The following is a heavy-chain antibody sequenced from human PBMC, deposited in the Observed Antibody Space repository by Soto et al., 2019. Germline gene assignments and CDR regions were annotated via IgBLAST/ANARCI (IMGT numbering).Heavy chain of an antibody. V-gene: IGHV3-33*01. CDR1: GFTFSSYG. J-gene: IGHJ4*02. CDR3: ARDLYSGYDAAFDY. Sequence: GGSLRLSCAASGFTFSSYGMHWVRQAPGKGLEWVAVIWYDGSNKYYADSVKGRFTISRDNSKNTLYLQMNSLRAEDTAVYYCARDLYSGYDAAFDYWGQGTLVTVSS. CDR2: IWYDGSNK. D-gene: IGHD5-12*01.